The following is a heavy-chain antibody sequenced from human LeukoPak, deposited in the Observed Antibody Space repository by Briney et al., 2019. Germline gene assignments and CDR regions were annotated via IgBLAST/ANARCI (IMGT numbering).Heavy chain of an antibody. J-gene: IGHJ4*02. CDR3: ARDQYYDSSGYTEDY. V-gene: IGHV1-2*02. D-gene: IGHD3-22*01. CDR2: INPNSGGT. Sequence: GASVKVSCKASGYTFTGYYMHWVRQAPGQGLEWMGWINPNSGGTNYAQNFQGRVTMTRDTSISTAYMELSRLRSDDTAVYYCARDQYYDSSGYTEDYWGQGTLVTVSS. CDR1: GYTFTGYY.